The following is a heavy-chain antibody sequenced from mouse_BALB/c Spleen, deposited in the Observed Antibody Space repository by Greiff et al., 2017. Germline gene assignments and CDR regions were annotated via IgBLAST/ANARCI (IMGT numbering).Heavy chain of an antibody. CDR2: ISSGGSYT. CDR3: ASIYYGYDDVFAY. J-gene: IGHJ3*01. CDR1: GFTFSSYA. Sequence: EVQLVESGGGLVKPGGSLKLSCAASGFTFSSYAMSWVRQSPEKRLEWVAEISSGGSYTYYPDTVTGRFTISRDNAKNTLYLEMSSLRSEDTAMYYCASIYYGYDDVFAYWGQGTLVTVSA. D-gene: IGHD2-2*01. V-gene: IGHV5-9-4*01.